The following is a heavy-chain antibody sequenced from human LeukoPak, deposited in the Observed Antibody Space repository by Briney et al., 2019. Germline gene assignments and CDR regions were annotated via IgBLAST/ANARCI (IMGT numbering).Heavy chain of an antibody. J-gene: IGHJ4*02. CDR2: IIPILGIA. CDR3: ASGEGSGANYFDY. V-gene: IGHV1-69*04. D-gene: IGHD6-19*01. CDR1: GGTFSSYA. Sequence: ASVKVSCKASGGTFSSYAISWVRQAPGQGLEWMGRIIPILGIANYAQKFQGRVTITADKSTSTAYMELSSLRSEDTAVYYCASGEGSGANYFDYWGQGTLVTVSS.